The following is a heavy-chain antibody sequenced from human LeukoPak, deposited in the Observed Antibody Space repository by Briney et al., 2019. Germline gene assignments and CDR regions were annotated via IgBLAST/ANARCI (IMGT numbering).Heavy chain of an antibody. Sequence: SETLSLTCSVSGVSVNDYFWSWIRQAPGRGLEWLGQVYSGGAAEYSPSLKGRVTISLDASTNKVSLSLRSATPADTAVYFCAREIVLMMSDAASPYFMDVWGRGTTVTVAS. J-gene: IGHJ6*03. CDR2: VYSGGAA. V-gene: IGHV4-59*02. CDR1: GVSVNDYF. CDR3: AREIVLMMSDAASPYFMDV. D-gene: IGHD3-16*01.